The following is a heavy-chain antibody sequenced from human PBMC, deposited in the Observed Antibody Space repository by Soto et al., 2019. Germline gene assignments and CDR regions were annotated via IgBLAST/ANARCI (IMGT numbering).Heavy chain of an antibody. CDR2: ISGSGGST. CDR3: ATSPAQWLVLYAFDI. D-gene: IGHD6-19*01. J-gene: IGHJ3*02. CDR1: GFTFSSYA. Sequence: TGGSLRLSCAASGFTFSSYAMSWVRQAPGKGLEWVSAISGSGGSTYYADSVKGRFTISRDNSKNTLYLQMNSLRAEDTAVYYCATSPAQWLVLYAFDIWGQGTMVTVSS. V-gene: IGHV3-23*01.